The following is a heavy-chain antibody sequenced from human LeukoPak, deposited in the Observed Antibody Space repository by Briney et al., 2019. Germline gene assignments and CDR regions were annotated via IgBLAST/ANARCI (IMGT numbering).Heavy chain of an antibody. CDR3: AKTYYYDSSGYDDDYYYYYMDV. J-gene: IGHJ6*03. D-gene: IGHD3-22*01. CDR2: IGGSGVST. V-gene: IGHV3-23*01. Sequence: PGGSLRLSCAAAGFTFSTYGMTWVRQAPGKGLEWVSAIGGSGVSTYYADSVKGRFTISRDNSRNTLYLQMNSLRAEDTAVYYCAKTYYYDSSGYDDDYYYYYMDVWGKGTTVTISS. CDR1: GFTFSTYG.